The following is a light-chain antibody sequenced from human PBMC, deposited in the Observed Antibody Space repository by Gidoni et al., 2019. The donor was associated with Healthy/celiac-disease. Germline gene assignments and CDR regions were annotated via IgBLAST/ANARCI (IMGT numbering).Light chain of an antibody. CDR1: SSNIVSNT. Sequence: QSVLTQPPTAPGTPGQRVTISCSGSSSNIVSNTVNWYQHLPGTAPKLLIYSNHQRPSGGPDRCSGSKSGTSASLAISGLQSEDEADYYCAACDDSLNGWVFGGGTKLTVL. J-gene: IGLJ3*02. CDR3: AACDDSLNGWV. CDR2: SNH. V-gene: IGLV1-44*01.